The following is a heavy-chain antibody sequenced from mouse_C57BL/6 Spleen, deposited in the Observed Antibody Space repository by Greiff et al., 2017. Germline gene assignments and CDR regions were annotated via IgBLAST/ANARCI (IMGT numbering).Heavy chain of an antibody. CDR2: ISNGGGST. V-gene: IGHV5-12*01. CDR1: GFTFSDYY. J-gene: IGHJ3*01. Sequence: DVQLVEPGGGLVQPGGSLKLSCAASGFTFSDYYMYWVRQTPEKRLEWVAYISNGGGSTYYPDTVKGRFTISRDNAKNTLYLQMSLLKSEDTAMYYCASRSRIAYWGQGTLVTVSA. CDR3: ASRSRIAY.